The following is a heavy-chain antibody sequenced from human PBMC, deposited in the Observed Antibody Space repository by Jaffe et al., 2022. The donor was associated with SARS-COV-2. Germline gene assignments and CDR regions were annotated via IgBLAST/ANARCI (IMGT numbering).Heavy chain of an antibody. CDR1: GGSFSGYY. CDR3: ARHLYYYGSGSSWYYYYMDV. Sequence: QVQLQQWGAGLLKPSETLSLTCAVYGGSFSGYYWSWIRQPPGKGLEWIGEINHSGSTNYNPSLKSRVTISVDTSKNQFSLKLSSVTAADTAVYYCARHLYYYGSGSSWYYYYMDVWGKGTTVTVSS. J-gene: IGHJ6*03. CDR2: INHSGST. V-gene: IGHV4-34*01. D-gene: IGHD3-10*01.